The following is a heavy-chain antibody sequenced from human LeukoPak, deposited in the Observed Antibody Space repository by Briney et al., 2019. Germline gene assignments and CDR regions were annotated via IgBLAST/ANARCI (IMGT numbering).Heavy chain of an antibody. J-gene: IGHJ4*02. CDR3: AREPRSYSSGWYDY. D-gene: IGHD6-19*01. Sequence: PGGSLRLSCAASGFTFSSYSMNWVRQAPGKGLEWVSYISSSSSTIYYADSVKGRFTISRDNAKNSLYLQMNSLRAEDTAVYYCAREPRSYSSGWYDYWGQGTLVTVSS. CDR1: GFTFSSYS. V-gene: IGHV3-48*04. CDR2: ISSSSSTI.